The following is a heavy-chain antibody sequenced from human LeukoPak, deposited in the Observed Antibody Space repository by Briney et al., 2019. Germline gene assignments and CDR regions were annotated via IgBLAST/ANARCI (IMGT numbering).Heavy chain of an antibody. CDR2: IYYSGST. D-gene: IGHD6-13*01. V-gene: IGHV4-61*01. CDR1: GGFVSSGSYY. J-gene: IGHJ5*02. CDR3: ARVSSSSWYRWFDP. Sequence: PSETLSLTCTVSGGFVSSGSYYWSWIRQPPGKGLEWIGYIYYSGSTNYNPSLKSRVTISVDTSKNQFSLKLSSVTAADTAVYYCARVSSSSWYRWFDPWGQGTLVTVSS.